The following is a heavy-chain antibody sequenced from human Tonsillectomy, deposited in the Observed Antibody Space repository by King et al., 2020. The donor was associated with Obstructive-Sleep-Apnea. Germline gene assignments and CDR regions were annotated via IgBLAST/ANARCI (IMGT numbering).Heavy chain of an antibody. CDR2: ISYDGSNK. D-gene: IGHD3-10*01. CDR1: EFNLRTYA. CDR3: GGSIGSLNFFDF. Sequence: QVQLVEPGGGVVKPGRSLRLSCAASEFNLRTYAMHWVRQAPGKGLEWVAVISYDGSNKYYADSVKGRFTISRDNSKNTLYLQMNSLRAEDTAVYYCGGSIGSLNFFDFWGQGTLVTVSS. V-gene: IGHV3-30*04. J-gene: IGHJ4*02.